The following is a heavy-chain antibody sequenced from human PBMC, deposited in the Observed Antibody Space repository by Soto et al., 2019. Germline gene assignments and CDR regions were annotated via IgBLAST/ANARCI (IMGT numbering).Heavy chain of an antibody. CDR2: FDPEDGET. CDR1: GYTLTELS. Sequence: GASVKVSCKVSGYTLTELSMHWVRQAPGKGLEWMGGFDPEDGETIYAQKFQGRVTMTEDTSTDTAYMELSSLRSEDTAVYYCATGYYDFWSGYYTFDYWGQGTLVTVSS. V-gene: IGHV1-24*01. D-gene: IGHD3-3*01. J-gene: IGHJ4*02. CDR3: ATGYYDFWSGYYTFDY.